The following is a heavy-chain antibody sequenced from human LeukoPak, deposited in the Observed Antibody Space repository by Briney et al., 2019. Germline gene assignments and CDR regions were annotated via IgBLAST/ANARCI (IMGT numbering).Heavy chain of an antibody. D-gene: IGHD3-16*01. Sequence: ASVKVSCKASGCTFTSYGISWVRQAPGQGLEWMGWISAYNGNTNYAQKLRGRVTMATDTSTSTAYMELRSLRSDGTAVYYCARIPKPGGGFDPWGQGTLVTVSS. CDR1: GCTFTSYG. V-gene: IGHV1-18*01. CDR3: ARIPKPGGGFDP. CDR2: ISAYNGNT. J-gene: IGHJ5*02.